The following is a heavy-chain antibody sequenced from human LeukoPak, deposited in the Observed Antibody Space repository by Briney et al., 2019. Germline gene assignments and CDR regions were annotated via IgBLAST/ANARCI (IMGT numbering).Heavy chain of an antibody. V-gene: IGHV1-2*06. D-gene: IGHD3-22*01. CDR3: ARTPNYYDSSGYYY. CDR2: INPNSGGT. J-gene: IGHJ4*02. CDR1: GYTFTGYY. Sequence: GASVKVSCKASGYTFTGYYMHWVRQAPGQGLEWMGRINPNSGGTNYAQKFQGRVTMTRDTYISTAYMELSRLRSDDTAVYYCARTPNYYDSSGYYYWGQGTLVTVSS.